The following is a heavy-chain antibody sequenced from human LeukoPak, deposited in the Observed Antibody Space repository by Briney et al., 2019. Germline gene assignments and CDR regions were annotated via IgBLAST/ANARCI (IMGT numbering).Heavy chain of an antibody. CDR1: GFAFNYAW. V-gene: IGHV3-73*01. CDR3: TSYFEYYFDY. Sequence: GGSLRLSCAASGFAFNYAWVSWVRQASGKGLEWVGRIRSKANSYATAYAASVKGRFTISRDDSKNTAYLQMNSLKTEDTAVYYCTSYFEYYFDYWGQGTLVTVSS. D-gene: IGHD2/OR15-2a*01. J-gene: IGHJ4*02. CDR2: IRSKANSYAT.